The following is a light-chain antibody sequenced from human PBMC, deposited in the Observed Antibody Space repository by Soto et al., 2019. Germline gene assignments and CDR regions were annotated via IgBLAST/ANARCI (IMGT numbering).Light chain of an antibody. CDR2: GAS. CDR1: QSVSNNY. CDR3: QQYGSSGT. V-gene: IGKV3-20*01. Sequence: EMVLKQSPGPLSLAPGERAPLSFRASQSVSNNYLAWYQQKPGQAPRLLIYGASNRATGIPDRFSGSGSGTDFTLTISRLEPEDFAVYYCQQYGSSGTFGQGTKVDIK. J-gene: IGKJ1*01.